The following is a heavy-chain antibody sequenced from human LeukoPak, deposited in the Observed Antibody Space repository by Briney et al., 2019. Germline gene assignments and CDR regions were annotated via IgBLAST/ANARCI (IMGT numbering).Heavy chain of an antibody. J-gene: IGHJ4*02. CDR3: ARALVTAILYED. Sequence: ASETLSLTCSVSGGSVSSGSYYGSWIRQPPGKGLEWIGYIYYSGSTNYNPSLKSRVTISVDTSKNQFPLKLSSVTAADAAVYYCARALVTAILYEDWGQGTLVTVSS. D-gene: IGHD2-21*02. CDR1: GGSVSSGSYY. CDR2: IYYSGST. V-gene: IGHV4-61*01.